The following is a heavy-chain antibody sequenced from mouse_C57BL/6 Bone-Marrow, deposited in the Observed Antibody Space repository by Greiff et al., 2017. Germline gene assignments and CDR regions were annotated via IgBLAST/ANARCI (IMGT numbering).Heavy chain of an antibody. V-gene: IGHV1-81*01. Sequence: VQLVESGAELARPGASVKLSCKASGYTFTSYGISWVKQRTGQGLEWIGEIYPRSGNTYYNEKFKGKATLTADKSSRTAYMELRSLTSEDSSFYFCARVYFDVWGTGTTVTVSS. CDR1: GYTFTSYG. J-gene: IGHJ1*03. CDR3: ARVYFDV. CDR2: IYPRSGNT.